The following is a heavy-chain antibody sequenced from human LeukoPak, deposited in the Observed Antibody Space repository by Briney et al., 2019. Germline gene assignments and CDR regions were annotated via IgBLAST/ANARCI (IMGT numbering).Heavy chain of an antibody. CDR2: IYYSGST. V-gene: IGHV4-59*01. D-gene: IGHD3-3*01. Sequence: SETLFLTCTVSGGSISSYYWSWIRQPPGKGLEWVGYIYYSGSTNYNPSLKSRVTISVDTSKNQFSLKLTSVTAADTAVYYCARAFFGSTPALDYWGQGTLVTVSS. CDR3: ARAFFGSTPALDY. CDR1: GGSISSYY. J-gene: IGHJ4*02.